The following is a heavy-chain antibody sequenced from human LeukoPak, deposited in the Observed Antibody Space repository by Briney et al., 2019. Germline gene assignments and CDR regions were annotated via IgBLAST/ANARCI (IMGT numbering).Heavy chain of an antibody. CDR2: INHSGIT. CDR3: ASVAMATTNFDH. Sequence: SSETLSLTCAVYGGSFSGYYWSWIRQPPGKGLEWIGEINHSGITNHNPSLKSRVTISVDTSKNEISLKVSSVSAADTAVYYCASVAMATTNFDHWGQGILVTVSS. CDR1: GGSFSGYY. V-gene: IGHV4-34*01. D-gene: IGHD1-1*01. J-gene: IGHJ4*02.